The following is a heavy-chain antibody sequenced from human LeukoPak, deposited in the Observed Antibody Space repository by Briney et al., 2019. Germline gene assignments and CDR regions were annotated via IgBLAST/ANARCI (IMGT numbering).Heavy chain of an antibody. Sequence: SVKVSCKASGGTFSSYAISWVRQAPGQGLEWMGGIIPIFGTANYAQKFQGRVTITTDESTSTAYMELSSLRSEDTAVYYCASRVNSGYRAGHSYFQHWGQGTLVTASS. J-gene: IGHJ1*01. CDR1: GGTFSSYA. CDR3: ASRVNSGYRAGHSYFQH. CDR2: IIPIFGTA. D-gene: IGHD3-22*01. V-gene: IGHV1-69*05.